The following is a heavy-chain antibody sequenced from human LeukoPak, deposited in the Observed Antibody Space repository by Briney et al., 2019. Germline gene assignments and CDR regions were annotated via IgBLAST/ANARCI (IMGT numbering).Heavy chain of an antibody. D-gene: IGHD6-6*01. V-gene: IGHV3-30*01. CDR1: GFTFSDA. CDR2: ISYDGSNK. CDR3: ARDSPSRDSSDYMDV. J-gene: IGHJ6*03. Sequence: PGRSLRLSCAASGFTFSDAMHWVRQAPGKGLEWVAVISYDGSNKYYADSVKGRFSISRDNSKNTLYLQMNSLRAEDTAVYYCARDSPSRDSSDYMDVWGKGTTVTVSS.